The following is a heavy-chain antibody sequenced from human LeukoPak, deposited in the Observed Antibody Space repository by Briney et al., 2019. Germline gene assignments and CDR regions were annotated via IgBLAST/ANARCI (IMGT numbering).Heavy chain of an antibody. J-gene: IGHJ6*03. Sequence: PGGSLRLSCAASGFTFSSYGMHWVRQAPGKGLEWVAVISYDGSNKYYADSVKGRFTISRDNSKNTLYLQMNSLRAEDTAVYYCAKDRANGAVRYYYMDVWGKGTTVTVSS. CDR2: ISYDGSNK. D-gene: IGHD2-8*01. CDR3: AKDRANGAVRYYYMDV. V-gene: IGHV3-30*18. CDR1: GFTFSSYG.